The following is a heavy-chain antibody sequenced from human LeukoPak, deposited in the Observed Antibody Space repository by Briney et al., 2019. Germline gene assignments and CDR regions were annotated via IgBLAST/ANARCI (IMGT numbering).Heavy chain of an antibody. J-gene: IGHJ5*02. CDR1: GGSISSYY. D-gene: IGHD2-2*01. CDR2: IYTSGST. CDR3: ARARGYQRSKRWFDP. V-gene: IGHV4-4*07. Sequence: SETLSLTCTVSGGSISSYYWSWIRQPAGKGLEWIGRIYTSGSTNYNTSLKSRVTMSVDTSKNQFSLKLGSVTAADTAVYYCARARGYQRSKRWFDPWGQGTLVTVSS.